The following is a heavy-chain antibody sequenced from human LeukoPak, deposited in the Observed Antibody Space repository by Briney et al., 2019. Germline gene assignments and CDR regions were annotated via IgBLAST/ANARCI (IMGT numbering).Heavy chain of an antibody. V-gene: IGHV3-7*04. CDR3: AREDYYDSSGYYVY. Sequence: GGSLRLSCAASGFTFRRYGMSWVRQAPGKGLEWVVNMNQDGSEKNCVDSVKGRFTISRDNAKNSLYLQMNSLRAEDTAVYYCAREDYYDSSGYYVYWGQGTLVTVSS. J-gene: IGHJ4*02. CDR1: GFTFRRYG. CDR2: MNQDGSEK. D-gene: IGHD3-22*01.